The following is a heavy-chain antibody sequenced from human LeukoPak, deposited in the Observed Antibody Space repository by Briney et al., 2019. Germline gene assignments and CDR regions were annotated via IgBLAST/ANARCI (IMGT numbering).Heavy chain of an antibody. CDR1: GYTFTSYY. CDR3: ARDRGADYYDSSGYYYHYYCYMDV. V-gene: IGHV1-2*02. CDR2: INPNSGGT. Sequence: ASVKVSCKASGYTFTSYYMHWVRQAPGQGLEWMGWINPNSGGTNYAQKFQGRVTMTRDTSISTAYMELSRLRSDDTAVYYCARDRGADYYDSSGYYYHYYCYMDVWGKGTTVTVSS. J-gene: IGHJ6*03. D-gene: IGHD3-22*01.